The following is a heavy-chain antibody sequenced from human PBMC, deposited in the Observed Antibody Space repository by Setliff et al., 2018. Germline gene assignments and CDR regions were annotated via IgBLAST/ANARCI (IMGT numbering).Heavy chain of an antibody. Sequence: GSLRLSCAASGFFFRSYEMNWVRQTPGKGLEWVSYINSGGTKIYYADSVEGRFTISRDNGKNSLFLQMNSVRAEDTAVYYCARDYVVVVPYYYYMDVWGKGTTVTVSS. CDR3: ARDYVVVVPYYYYMDV. J-gene: IGHJ6*03. V-gene: IGHV3-48*03. D-gene: IGHD2-15*01. CDR1: GFFFRSYE. CDR2: INSGGTKI.